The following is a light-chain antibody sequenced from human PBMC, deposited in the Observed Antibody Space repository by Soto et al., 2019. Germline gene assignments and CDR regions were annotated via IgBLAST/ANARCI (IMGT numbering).Light chain of an antibody. Sequence: IQLTQSPSSLSASVGDRVTITCRASQGISSFLAWYQQKPGKAPKLLIYAASSLQSGVPSRFSGSGFGTDFTLTITSLQPEDFATYYCQQVYSYPSTFGGGTKLEIK. CDR3: QQVYSYPST. J-gene: IGKJ4*01. CDR1: QGISSF. CDR2: AAS. V-gene: IGKV1-9*01.